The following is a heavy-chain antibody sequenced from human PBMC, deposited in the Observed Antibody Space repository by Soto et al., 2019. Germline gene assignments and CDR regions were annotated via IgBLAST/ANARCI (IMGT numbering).Heavy chain of an antibody. D-gene: IGHD1-26*01. CDR1: AASISSYY. CDR3: ARDAPYLLDAFEV. J-gene: IGHJ3*01. CDR2: IYRSGSA. V-gene: IGHV4-59*01. Sequence: QVQLQESGPGLVKPSETLSLTCTVSAASISSYYWSWIRQPPGKGLEWIGYIYRSGSANYNPSLQSRVTISVDTSKNQISLKLSSVTAADTAVYYCARDAPYLLDAFEVWGQGTVVTVSS.